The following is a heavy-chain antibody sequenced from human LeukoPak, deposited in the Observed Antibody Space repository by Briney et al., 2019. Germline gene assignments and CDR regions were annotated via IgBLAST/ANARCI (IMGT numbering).Heavy chain of an antibody. V-gene: IGHV1-46*01. D-gene: IGHD1-26*01. Sequence: ASVKVSCKASGYTFTSYYMHWVRQAPGQGLEWMGIINPSGGNTSYAQKFQGRVTMTRDTSTSTVYMELSSLRSEDTAVYYCARDSPTTADFDYRGQGTLVTVSS. J-gene: IGHJ4*02. CDR2: INPSGGNT. CDR1: GYTFTSYY. CDR3: ARDSPTTADFDY.